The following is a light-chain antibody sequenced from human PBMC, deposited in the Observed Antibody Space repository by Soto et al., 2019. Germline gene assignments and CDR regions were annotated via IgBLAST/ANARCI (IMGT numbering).Light chain of an antibody. CDR3: SSYAGNNNCV. CDR1: SSDVGGYNY. Sequence: QSVLTQPPSASGSPGQSVTISCTGTSSDVGGYNYVSWYQQHPGKAPKLILYEISERPSGVPDRFSGSKSGNTASLTVSGLQAEDEADYYCSSYAGNNNCVFGTGTKATV. J-gene: IGLJ1*01. CDR2: EIS. V-gene: IGLV2-8*01.